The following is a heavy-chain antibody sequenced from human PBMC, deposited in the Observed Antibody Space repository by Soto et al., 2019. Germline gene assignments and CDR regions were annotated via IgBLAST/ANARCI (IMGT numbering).Heavy chain of an antibody. V-gene: IGHV4-31*03. CDR3: ARAWYSGDYSLDF. Sequence: SETLSLTCTVSGDSIDSGAYYWTWIRQFPGKGLEWIGYAYYSGTTAYNPSLQSRLAISIDTSKSHFSLKLHSVTDADTAVYYCARAWYSGDYSLDFWGLGTLVTVSS. CDR2: AYYSGTT. J-gene: IGHJ4*01. D-gene: IGHD1-26*01. CDR1: GDSIDSGAYY.